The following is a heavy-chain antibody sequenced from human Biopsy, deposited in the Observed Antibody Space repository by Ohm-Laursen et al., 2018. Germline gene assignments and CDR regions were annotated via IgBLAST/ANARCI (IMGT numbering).Heavy chain of an antibody. V-gene: IGHV4-4*07. J-gene: IGHJ4*02. CDR1: GGSLSSDY. CDR3: ARDSPSYADYPFDY. Sequence: SDTLSLTCTVSGGSLSSDYWSWIRQTPGKGLEWIGRVYISGGTTYNPSLKSRVTMSLDTSKNQFSLRLRSVTAADTAVYYCARDSPSYADYPFDYWGQGTLVTVSS. D-gene: IGHD4-17*01. CDR2: VYISGGT.